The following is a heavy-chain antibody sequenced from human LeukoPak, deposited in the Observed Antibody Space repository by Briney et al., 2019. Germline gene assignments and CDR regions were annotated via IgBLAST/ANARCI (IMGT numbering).Heavy chain of an antibody. J-gene: IGHJ4*02. D-gene: IGHD1-26*01. CDR3: AKAEKFIVGATDY. V-gene: IGHV3-30*04. Sequence: GGSLRLSCAASGFTFSSYSMHWVRQAPGRGLEWVAVISYDGSNKYYADSVKGRFTISRDNSKNTLYLQMNSLRTEDTAVYYCAKAEKFIVGATDYWGQGTLVTVSS. CDR1: GFTFSSYS. CDR2: ISYDGSNK.